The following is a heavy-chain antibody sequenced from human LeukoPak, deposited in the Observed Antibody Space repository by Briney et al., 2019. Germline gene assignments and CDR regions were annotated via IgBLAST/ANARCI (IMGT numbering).Heavy chain of an antibody. J-gene: IGHJ3*02. CDR2: IYYSGST. CDR3: ARYQTPIAAAGSRYAFDI. V-gene: IGHV4-59*01. D-gene: IGHD6-13*01. Sequence: SETLSLTCTVSGGSISSYYWSWIRQLPGKGLEWIGYIYYSGSTNYNPSLKSRVTMLVDTSKNQFSLKLSSVTAADTAVYYCARYQTPIAAAGSRYAFDIWGQGTLVTVSS. CDR1: GGSISSYY.